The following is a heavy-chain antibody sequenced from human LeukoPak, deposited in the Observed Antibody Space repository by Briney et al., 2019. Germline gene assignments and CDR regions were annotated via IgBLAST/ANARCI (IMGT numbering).Heavy chain of an antibody. V-gene: IGHV3-48*01. J-gene: IGHJ4*02. CDR3: ARMSTGYYDDY. D-gene: IGHD3-9*01. Sequence: GGSLRLSCVGSGFTFSTFGMNWVRQAPGKGLEWVSYISSSRATIYYSDSVKGRFTISRDDAKSSLYLQMNSLRAEDTALYYCARMSTGYYDDYWGQGTLVTASS. CDR2: ISSSRATI. CDR1: GFTFSTFG.